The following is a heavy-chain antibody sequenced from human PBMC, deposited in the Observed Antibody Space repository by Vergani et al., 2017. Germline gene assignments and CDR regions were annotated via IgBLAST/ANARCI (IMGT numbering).Heavy chain of an antibody. Sequence: EVQLVESGGGLVKPGGSLRLSCAASGFTFSSYSMNWVRQAPGKGLVWVSSISSSSSYIYYADSVKGRFTISRDNAKNSLYLQMNSLRAEDTAVYYCARSRYCGGDCYRGLTYYFDYWGQGTLVTVSS. V-gene: IGHV3-21*01. CDR3: ARSRYCGGDCYRGLTYYFDY. CDR1: GFTFSSYS. CDR2: ISSSSSYI. D-gene: IGHD2-21*02. J-gene: IGHJ4*02.